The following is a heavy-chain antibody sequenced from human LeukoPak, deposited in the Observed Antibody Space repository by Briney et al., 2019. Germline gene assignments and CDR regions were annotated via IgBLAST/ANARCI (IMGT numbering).Heavy chain of an antibody. Sequence: GASVKVSCKASGFTFTSSAVQWVRQPRGQRLEWIGWIVVDSGNTNYAQKFQERVTITRDMSTSTAYMEQSSLRSEDTAVYYCAAWYDILTGYSSRYWYFDLWGRGTLVTVSS. D-gene: IGHD3-9*01. CDR3: AAWYDILTGYSSRYWYFDL. CDR1: GFTFTSSA. J-gene: IGHJ2*01. V-gene: IGHV1-58*01. CDR2: IVVDSGNT.